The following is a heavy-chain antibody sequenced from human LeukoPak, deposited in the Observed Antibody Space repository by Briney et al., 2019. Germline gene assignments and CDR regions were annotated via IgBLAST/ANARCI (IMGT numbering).Heavy chain of an antibody. CDR1: GFTFSTSN. CDR2: IGGDESYM. V-gene: IGHV3-21*04. Sequence: PGGSLRLSCAAAGFTFSTSNMNWVRQAPGKGLEWVSCIGGDESYMSYADSVKGRFTISRDNAKNSLYLQMNSLRAEDTALYYCAKDIGTGTPRAHYYYYYYMDVWGKGTTVTVSS. D-gene: IGHD1-7*01. CDR3: AKDIGTGTPRAHYYYYYYMDV. J-gene: IGHJ6*03.